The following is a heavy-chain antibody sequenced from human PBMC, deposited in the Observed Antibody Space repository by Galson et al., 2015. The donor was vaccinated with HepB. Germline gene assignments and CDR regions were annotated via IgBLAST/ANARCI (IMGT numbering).Heavy chain of an antibody. V-gene: IGHV3-48*02. CDR3: ARAIYDFWSGAGGMDV. CDR1: GFTFSSYS. J-gene: IGHJ6*02. D-gene: IGHD3-3*01. CDR2: ISSSSSTI. Sequence: LRLSCAASGFTFSSYSMNWVRQAPGKGLEWVSYISSSSSTIYYADSVKGRFTISRDNAKNSLYLQMNSLRDEDTAVYYCARAIYDFWSGAGGMDVWGQGTTVTVSS.